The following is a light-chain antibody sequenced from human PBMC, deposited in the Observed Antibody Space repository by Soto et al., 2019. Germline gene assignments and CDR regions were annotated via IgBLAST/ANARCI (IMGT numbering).Light chain of an antibody. J-gene: IGLJ2*01. CDR3: SSYTTSSTVV. V-gene: IGLV2-14*01. Sequence: QSALTQPASVSGSPGQSITISCTGTSSDVGGYNFVSWYQQHPGKVPKLMIYDVSNRPSGVSDRFTGSKSGNTASLIIPGLQAEDEADYYCSSYTTSSTVVIGGGTKLTVL. CDR2: DVS. CDR1: SSDVGGYNF.